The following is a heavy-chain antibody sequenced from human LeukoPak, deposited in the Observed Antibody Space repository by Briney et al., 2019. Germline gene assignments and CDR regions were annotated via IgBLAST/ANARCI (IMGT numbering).Heavy chain of an antibody. V-gene: IGHV1-2*02. Sequence: ASVKVSCKSSGYTFTAYDIHWMRQSPRQGLEWLGCLSTNSGETNYAQNFQGRATMNSDSSISTVFVALSRLSSDETAVYFCARGGYKYADFWGQGSQVTVSS. CDR3: ARGGYKYADF. CDR2: LSTNSGET. D-gene: IGHD5-18*01. J-gene: IGHJ4*02. CDR1: GYTFTAYD.